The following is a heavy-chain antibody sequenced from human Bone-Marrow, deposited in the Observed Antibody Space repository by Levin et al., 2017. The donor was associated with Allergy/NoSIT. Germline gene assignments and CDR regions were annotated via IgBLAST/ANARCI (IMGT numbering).Heavy chain of an antibody. J-gene: IGHJ6*02. Sequence: GESLKISCAASGFNFTNAWMSWVRQAPGKGLEWVGRIKSRNDGGTTDYAAPVKGRFIISKDVSKNTLYLQMNSLKTQDTAVYYCSTEGGHCSGGSCYLLPVYYGMDVWGQGTTVTVSS. D-gene: IGHD2-15*01. V-gene: IGHV3-15*01. CDR1: GFNFTNAW. CDR3: STEGGHCSGGSCYLLPVYYGMDV. CDR2: IKSRNDGGTT.